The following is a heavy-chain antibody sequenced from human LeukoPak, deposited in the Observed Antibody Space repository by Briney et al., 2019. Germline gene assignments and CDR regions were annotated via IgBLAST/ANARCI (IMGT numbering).Heavy chain of an antibody. V-gene: IGHV4-4*07. Sequence: KPSETLSLTCTVSGGSISSYYWSWIRQPAGKGLEWIGRIYTSGSTNYNPSLKSRVTMSVDTSKNQFSLELSSVTAADTAVYYCAREDPYDFWSGYYLFDPWGQGTLVTVSS. CDR2: IYTSGST. J-gene: IGHJ5*02. D-gene: IGHD3-3*01. CDR3: AREDPYDFWSGYYLFDP. CDR1: GGSISSYY.